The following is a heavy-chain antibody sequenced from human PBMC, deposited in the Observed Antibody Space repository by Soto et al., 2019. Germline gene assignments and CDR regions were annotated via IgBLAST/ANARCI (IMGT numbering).Heavy chain of an antibody. CDR1: GGTFSSYT. J-gene: IGHJ5*02. CDR2: IIVSRGNA. D-gene: IGHD1-7*01. CDR3: AAELELRGPFDP. V-gene: IGHV1-69*08. Sequence: SVKVSCKASGGTFSSYTISWVRQAPGQGLEWIGRIIVSRGNANYAQKFQERVTITTDMSTSTAYMELSSLRSEDTAVYYCAAELELRGPFDPWGQGTLVTVSS.